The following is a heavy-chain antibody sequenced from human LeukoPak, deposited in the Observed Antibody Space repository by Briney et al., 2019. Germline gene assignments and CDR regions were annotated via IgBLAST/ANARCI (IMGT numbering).Heavy chain of an antibody. CDR3: ARVGPDYYGSGSSFRFDY. CDR1: GGSISSGDYY. CDR2: IYYSGST. Sequence: SSETLSLTCTVSGGSISSGDYYRSWIRQPPGKGLEWIGYIYYSGSTYYNPSLKSRVTISVDTSKNQFSLKLSSVTAADTAVYYCARVGPDYYGSGSSFRFDYWGQGTLVTVSS. V-gene: IGHV4-30-4*01. D-gene: IGHD3-10*01. J-gene: IGHJ4*02.